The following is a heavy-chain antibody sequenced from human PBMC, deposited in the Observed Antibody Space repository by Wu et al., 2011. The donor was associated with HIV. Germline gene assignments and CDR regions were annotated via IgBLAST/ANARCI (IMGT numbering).Heavy chain of an antibody. D-gene: IGHD6-13*01. CDR2: INPDSGGT. Sequence: VQLVQSGAEVKKPGASVKVSCKASGYTSGYTFTSYFIHWLRQAPGQGLEYMGWINPDSGGTYYAQKFQGRHTMTRDTSISTAYMELSRLTSDDTAVYFCARTAAATGQGFDYWGQGTLVTVSS. V-gene: IGHV1-2*02. CDR1: GYTFTSYF. J-gene: IGHJ4*02. CDR3: ARTAAATGQGFDY.